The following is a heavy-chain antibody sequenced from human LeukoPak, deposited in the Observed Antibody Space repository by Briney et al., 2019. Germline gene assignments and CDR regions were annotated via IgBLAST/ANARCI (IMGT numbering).Heavy chain of an antibody. CDR2: IYSGGNT. J-gene: IGHJ4*02. D-gene: IGHD6-13*01. Sequence: GGSLRLSCAASGFTFSSYWMSWVRQAPGKGLEWVSIIYSGGNTYYADSVKGRFTISRDDSRNTLYLQMSSLRAEDTAAYYCARALPAAAHTSFDSWGQGTLVTVSS. CDR1: GFTFSSYW. CDR3: ARALPAAAHTSFDS. V-gene: IGHV3-66*01.